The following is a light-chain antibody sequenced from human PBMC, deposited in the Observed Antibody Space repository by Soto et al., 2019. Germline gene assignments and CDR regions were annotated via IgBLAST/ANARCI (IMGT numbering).Light chain of an antibody. CDR3: QQYNHWPSYT. CDR1: QSVSSN. CDR2: GAS. V-gene: IGKV3-15*01. J-gene: IGKJ2*01. Sequence: EIVMTQSPATLSVSPGERATLSCRASQSVSSNLAWYQQKPGQAPRLLISGASTRATGIPARFSGSGSGTEFTLTISSLQSEDFALYYCQQYNHWPSYTFGQGTKVEVK.